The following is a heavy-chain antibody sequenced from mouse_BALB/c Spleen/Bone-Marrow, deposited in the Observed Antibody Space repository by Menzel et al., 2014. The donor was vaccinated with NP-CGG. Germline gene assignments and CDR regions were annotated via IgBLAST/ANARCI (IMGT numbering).Heavy chain of an antibody. D-gene: IGHD1-1*01. J-gene: IGHJ3*01. V-gene: IGHV14-3*02. CDR2: IDPANGNT. CDR1: GFNIKDTY. CDR3: APYYYGSSYGFPS. Sequence: EVQLQESGAELVKPGASVKLSCTASGFNIKDTYMHWVKQRPEQGLEWIGRIDPANGNTKYDPKFQGKATITADTSSNPASLQLSSLPSEDPAVNYCAPYYYGSSYGFPSWGQGTLSTASA.